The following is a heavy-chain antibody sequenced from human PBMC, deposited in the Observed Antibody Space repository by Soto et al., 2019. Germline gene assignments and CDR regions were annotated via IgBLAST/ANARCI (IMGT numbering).Heavy chain of an antibody. CDR2: IYYSGST. D-gene: IGHD2-2*01. J-gene: IGHJ5*02. V-gene: IGHV4-59*12. Sequence: LSLTGTGSGGSSRIYYWSWIRQPPGKGLEWIGYIYYSGSTNYNPSLKSRVTISVDRSKNQFSLKLSSVTAADTAVYYCARVPDRRGQGTLVTVSS. CDR3: ARVPDR. CDR1: GGSSRIYY.